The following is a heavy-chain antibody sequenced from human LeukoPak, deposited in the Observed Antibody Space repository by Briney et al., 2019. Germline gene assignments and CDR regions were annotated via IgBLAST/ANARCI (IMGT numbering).Heavy chain of an antibody. CDR1: GFTSSSYW. Sequence: GGSLRLSCVASGFTSSSYWMSWVRQAPGKGLEWVANIKEDGSEKDYLDSVKGRFTIPRDNAKNSVYLQISSLRADDTAVYYCARDTRGGHFDYWGQGTLVTVSS. CDR2: IKEDGSEK. CDR3: ARDTRGGHFDY. D-gene: IGHD6-25*01. V-gene: IGHV3-7*03. J-gene: IGHJ4*02.